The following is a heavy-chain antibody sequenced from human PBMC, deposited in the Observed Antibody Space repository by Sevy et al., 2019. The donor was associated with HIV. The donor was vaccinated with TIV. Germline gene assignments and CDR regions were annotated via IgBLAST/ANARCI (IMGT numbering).Heavy chain of an antibody. D-gene: IGHD3-10*01. V-gene: IGHV3-30-3*01. CDR3: AREEEGFITMVRGDYYGMDV. CDR1: GFTFSSYA. J-gene: IGHJ6*02. Sequence: GGCLRLSCAASGFTFSSYAMHWVRQAPGKGLEWVAVISYDGSNKYYADSVKGRFTISRDNSKNTLYLQMNSLRAEDTAVYYCAREEEGFITMVRGDYYGMDVWGQGTTVTVSS. CDR2: ISYDGSNK.